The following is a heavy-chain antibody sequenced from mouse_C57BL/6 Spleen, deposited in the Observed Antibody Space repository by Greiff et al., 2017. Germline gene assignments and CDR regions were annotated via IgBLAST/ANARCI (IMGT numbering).Heavy chain of an antibody. CDR1: GYTFTSYG. CDR2: IYPRSGNT. CDR3: ARYLVGGYCDV. Sequence: QVQLQQSGAELARPGASVKLSCKASGYTFTSYGISWVKQRTGQGLEWIGEIYPRSGNTYSNEKFKGKATLTADKSSSTAYMELRSRTSEDSAVYFCARYLVGGYCDVWGTGTTVTVAS. J-gene: IGHJ1*03. V-gene: IGHV1-81*01. D-gene: IGHD2-10*02.